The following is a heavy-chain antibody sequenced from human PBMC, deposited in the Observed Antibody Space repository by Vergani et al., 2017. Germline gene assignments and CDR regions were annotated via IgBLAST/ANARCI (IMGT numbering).Heavy chain of an antibody. D-gene: IGHD3-3*01. CDR2: IIPIFGTA. Sequence: QVQLVQSGAEVKKPGSSVKVSCKASGGTFSSYAISWVRQAPGQGLEWMGGIIPIFGTANYAKKFQGRVTITADESTSTAYMELSSLRSEDTAVYYCASRDITIFGVVIIRGDYYYGMDVWGQGTTVTVYS. CDR1: GGTFSSYA. V-gene: IGHV1-69*01. J-gene: IGHJ6*02. CDR3: ASRDITIFGVVIIRGDYYYGMDV.